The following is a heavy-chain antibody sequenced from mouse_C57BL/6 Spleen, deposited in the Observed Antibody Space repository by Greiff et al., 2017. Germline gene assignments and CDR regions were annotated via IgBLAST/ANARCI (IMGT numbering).Heavy chain of an antibody. J-gene: IGHJ2*01. Sequence: QVQLQQSGAELVRPGASVTLSCKASGYTFTDYEMHWVKQTPVHGLEWIGAIDPETGGPAYNQKFKGKAILTADKSSSTAYMELRSLTSEDSAVYYCTRRVGLAFDYWGQGTTLTVSS. CDR3: TRRVGLAFDY. D-gene: IGHD4-1*01. V-gene: IGHV1-15*01. CDR2: IDPETGGP. CDR1: GYTFTDYE.